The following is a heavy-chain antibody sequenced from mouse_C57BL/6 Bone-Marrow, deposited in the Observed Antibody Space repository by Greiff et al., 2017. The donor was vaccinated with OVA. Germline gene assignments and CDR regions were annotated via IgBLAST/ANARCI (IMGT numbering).Heavy chain of an antibody. J-gene: IGHJ4*01. CDR3: ARAGDYSNLYYYAMDY. D-gene: IGHD2-5*01. V-gene: IGHV5-12*01. CDR2: LSNGGGST. CDR1: GFTFSDYY. Sequence: EVQGVESGGGLVQPGGSLKLSCAASGFTFSDYYMYWVRQTPEKRLEWVAYLSNGGGSTYYPDTVKGRFTISRDNAKNTLYLQMSRLKSEDTAMYYCARAGDYSNLYYYAMDYWGQGTSVTVSS.